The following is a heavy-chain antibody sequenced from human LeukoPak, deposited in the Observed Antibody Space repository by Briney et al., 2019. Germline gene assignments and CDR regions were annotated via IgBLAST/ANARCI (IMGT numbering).Heavy chain of an antibody. CDR1: GGPISSSSYY. J-gene: IGHJ4*02. V-gene: IGHV4-39*01. CDR2: IYYSGST. CDR3: ARHGGTYSPNYYFDY. Sequence: SETLSLTCTVSGGPISSSSYYWGWIRQPPGKGLEWIGSIYYSGSTYYNPSLKSRVTISVDTSKNQVSLKLSSVTAADTAVYYCARHGGTYSPNYYFDYWGQGTLVTVSS. D-gene: IGHD3-16*01.